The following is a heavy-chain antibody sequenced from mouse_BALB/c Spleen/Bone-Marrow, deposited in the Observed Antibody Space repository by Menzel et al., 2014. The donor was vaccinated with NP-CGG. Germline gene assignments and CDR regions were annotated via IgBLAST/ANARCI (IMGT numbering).Heavy chain of an antibody. CDR1: GYAFNNYL. CDR3: ARCLTGTSAMDY. CDR2: INPGSGGT. Sequence: QLQQSGAELVRPGTSVKVSCKASGYAFNNYLIEWVKQRPGQGLEWIGVINPGSGGTKYNEKFKGKATLTADKSSSTAYMQLSSLTSDDSAVYFCARCLTGTSAMDYWGQGTSVTVSS. V-gene: IGHV1-54*01. J-gene: IGHJ4*01. D-gene: IGHD4-1*01.